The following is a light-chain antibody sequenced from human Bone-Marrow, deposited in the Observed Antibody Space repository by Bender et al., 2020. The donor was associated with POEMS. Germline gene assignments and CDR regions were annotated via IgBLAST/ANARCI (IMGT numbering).Light chain of an antibody. CDR3: SVSGGTYIVK. V-gene: IGLV2-11*01. CDR1: SRDVGGYTY. Sequence: QSALIQPRSVSGSPGQSVTSSCTGTSRDVGGYTYVFWYQQYPGKAPKLIIYEVSKRPSGVPDRFSGSKSGNTASLTISGLLAEYEADYYGSVSGGTYIVKFGQGTEMT. CDR2: EVS. J-gene: IGLJ2*01.